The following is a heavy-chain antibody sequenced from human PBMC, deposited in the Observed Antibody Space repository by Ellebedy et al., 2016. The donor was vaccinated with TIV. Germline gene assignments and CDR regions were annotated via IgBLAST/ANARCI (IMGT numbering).Heavy chain of an antibody. Sequence: GESLKISCAASGFSFRSYWMSWVRQAPGKGLEWVANIYQDGSDQYYVDSVKGRFTISRDNAHKSLFLQMNSLRVEDTAVYYCARRGSYGDYAVQVNSWFDTWGQGTLVTVSS. D-gene: IGHD4-17*01. CDR2: IYQDGSDQ. V-gene: IGHV3-7*01. CDR1: GFSFRSYW. CDR3: ARRGSYGDYAVQVNSWFDT. J-gene: IGHJ5*02.